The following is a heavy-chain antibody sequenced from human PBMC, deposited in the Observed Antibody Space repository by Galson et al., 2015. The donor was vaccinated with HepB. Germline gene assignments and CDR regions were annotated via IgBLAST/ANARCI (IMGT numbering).Heavy chain of an antibody. J-gene: IGHJ4*02. CDR2: ISSSSSYI. CDR3: ARSTGARIAVAKPTGYFDY. V-gene: IGHV3-21*01. D-gene: IGHD6-19*01. Sequence: SLRLSCAASGFTFSSYSMNWVRQAPGKGLEWVSSISSSSSYIYYADSVKGRFTISRDNAKNSLYLQMNSLRAEDTAVYYCARSTGARIAVAKPTGYFDYWGQGTLVTVSS. CDR1: GFTFSSYS.